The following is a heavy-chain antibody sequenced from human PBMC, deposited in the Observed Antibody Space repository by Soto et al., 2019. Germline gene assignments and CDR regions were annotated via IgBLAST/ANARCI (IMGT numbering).Heavy chain of an antibody. CDR1: GFSFSTYE. CDR3: VRDWGSSGDSHEYLHH. V-gene: IGHV3-48*03. D-gene: IGHD3-16*01. CDR2: ISSSGAMT. J-gene: IGHJ1*01. Sequence: SGGSLRLSCAASGFSFSTYEMNWVRQAPGKGLEWVSYISSSGAMTYYGDSVKGRFTISRDNAKNSLYLQMNSLRAEDTAVYYCVRDWGSSGDSHEYLHHWGQGTLVTVSS.